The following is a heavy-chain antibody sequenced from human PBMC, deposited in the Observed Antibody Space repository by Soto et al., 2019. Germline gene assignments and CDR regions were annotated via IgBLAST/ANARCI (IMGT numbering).Heavy chain of an antibody. CDR2: IFPGDGDT. D-gene: IGHD2-21*02. V-gene: IGHV5-51*01. CDR3: ARGLQDCGGDCFTLAMDV. J-gene: IGHJ6*02. CDR1: GYDFPCKW. Sequence: GESLRISCHVSGYDFPCKWIAWVRKTPGKGLEWMGVIFPGDGDTKYDPSFQGQVYISADKSLRTAYVQWSRLKVSDTAIYYCARGLQDCGGDCFTLAMDVWGQGTTVTVS.